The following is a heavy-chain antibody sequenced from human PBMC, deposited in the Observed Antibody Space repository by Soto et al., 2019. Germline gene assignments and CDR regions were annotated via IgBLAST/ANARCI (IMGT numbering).Heavy chain of an antibody. CDR2: ISYDGSNK. J-gene: IGHJ4*02. D-gene: IGHD4-17*01. CDR1: GFTFSSYG. V-gene: IGHV3-30*18. Sequence: QVQLVESGGGVVQPGRSLRLSCAASGFTFSSYGMHWVRQAPGKGLEWVAVISYDGSNKYYADSVKGRFTISRDNSKNTLYLQMNSLRAEDTAVYYCAKDSPTVIDYWGQGTLVTVSS. CDR3: AKDSPTVIDY.